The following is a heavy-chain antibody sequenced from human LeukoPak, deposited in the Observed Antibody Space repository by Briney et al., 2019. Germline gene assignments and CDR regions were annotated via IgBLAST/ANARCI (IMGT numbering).Heavy chain of an antibody. CDR2: IIPIFGTA. CDR1: GGTFSSYA. D-gene: IGHD3-10*01. J-gene: IGHJ2*01. Sequence: EASVKVSCKASGGTFSSYAISWVRQAPGQGLEWMGRIIPIFGTANYAQKFQGRVTITTDESTSTAYMELSSLRSEDTAVYYCARDPPSSGSGSYYKGHSPNWYFDLWGRGTLVTVSS. CDR3: ARDPPSSGSGSYYKGHSPNWYFDL. V-gene: IGHV1-69*05.